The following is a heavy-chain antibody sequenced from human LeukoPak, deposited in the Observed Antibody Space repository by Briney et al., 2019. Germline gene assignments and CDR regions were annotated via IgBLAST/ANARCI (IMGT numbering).Heavy chain of an antibody. J-gene: IGHJ4*02. CDR1: GFTFSSYA. CDR2: ISGSGGST. V-gene: IGHV3-23*01. CDR3: AKTRSSWKPTRDNDY. D-gene: IGHD6-13*01. Sequence: GGSLRLSCAASGFTFSSYAMSWVRQAPGKGLEWDLAISGSGGSTYYADSVKGRFTISRDNSKNTLYLQMNSLRAEDTAVYYCAKTRSSWKPTRDNDYWGQGTLVTVSS.